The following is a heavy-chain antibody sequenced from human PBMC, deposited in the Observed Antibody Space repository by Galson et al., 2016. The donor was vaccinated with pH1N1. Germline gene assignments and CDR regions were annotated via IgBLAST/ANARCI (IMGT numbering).Heavy chain of an antibody. Sequence: PALVKPTQTLTLTCTFSGFSLSTSGMCVSWIRQPPGKALEWLALIDWDDDKYYRTSLKTRLTISKDTSKNQVVLTMTNMDPVDTATYYCARIFYGDYTNYFDYWGQGTLVTVSS. CDR2: IDWDDDK. J-gene: IGHJ4*02. V-gene: IGHV2-70*01. CDR1: GFSLSTSGMC. CDR3: ARIFYGDYTNYFDY. D-gene: IGHD4-17*01.